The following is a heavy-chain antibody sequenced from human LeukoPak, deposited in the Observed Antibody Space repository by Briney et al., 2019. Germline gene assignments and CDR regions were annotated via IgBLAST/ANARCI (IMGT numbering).Heavy chain of an antibody. Sequence: GGSLSLSCSASGFSFTMFSMQWVRQAPGKGLEWVGFIRNDGSSEYYADSVKGRFTISRDNSKNTLYLQMNSLRAEDTAVYYCAKDIMAGFDAFDIWGQGTMVTVSS. D-gene: IGHD6-19*01. CDR1: GFSFTMFS. CDR2: IRNDGSSE. CDR3: AKDIMAGFDAFDI. J-gene: IGHJ3*02. V-gene: IGHV3-30*02.